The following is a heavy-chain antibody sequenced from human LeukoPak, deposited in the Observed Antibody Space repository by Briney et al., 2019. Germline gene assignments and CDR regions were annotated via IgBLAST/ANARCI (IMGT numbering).Heavy chain of an antibody. CDR2: IYYSGST. J-gene: IGHJ4*02. Sequence: SETLSLTCTVSGGSISSYYWSWIRQPPGKGLEWIGYIYYSGSTNYNPSLKSRVTISVDTSKNQFSLKLSSVTAADTAVYYCARVFWCGYYVDYWGQGTLVTVSS. CDR3: ARVFWCGYYVDY. CDR1: GGSISSYY. D-gene: IGHD3-3*01. V-gene: IGHV4-59*01.